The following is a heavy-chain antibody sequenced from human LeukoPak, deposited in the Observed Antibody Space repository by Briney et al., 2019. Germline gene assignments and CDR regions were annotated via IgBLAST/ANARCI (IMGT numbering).Heavy chain of an antibody. V-gene: IGHV1-46*01. D-gene: IGHD4-17*01. CDR3: ARDHGYGDSPDYYYYYGMDV. J-gene: IGHJ6*02. Sequence: ASVKVSCKASGYTFTSYYMHWVRQAPGQGLEWMGIINPSGGSTSYAQKFQGRVTMTRDTSTSTVYMELSSLRSEDTAVYYCARDHGYGDSPDYYYYYGMDVWGQGTTVTVSS. CDR2: INPSGGST. CDR1: GYTFTSYY.